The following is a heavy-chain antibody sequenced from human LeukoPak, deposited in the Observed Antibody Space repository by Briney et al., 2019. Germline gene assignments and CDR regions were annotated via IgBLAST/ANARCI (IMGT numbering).Heavy chain of an antibody. J-gene: IGHJ4*02. CDR2: ISGSGGST. D-gene: IGHD3-22*01. CDR3: AKDLMVTYYYDSSGSSA. Sequence: GGSLRLSCAASGFTFSSYAMSWVRQAPGKGLEWVSAISGSGGSTYYADSVKGRFTISRDNSKNTLYLQMNSLRAEDTAVYYRAKDLMVTYYYDSSGSSAWGQGTLVTVSS. V-gene: IGHV3-23*01. CDR1: GFTFSSYA.